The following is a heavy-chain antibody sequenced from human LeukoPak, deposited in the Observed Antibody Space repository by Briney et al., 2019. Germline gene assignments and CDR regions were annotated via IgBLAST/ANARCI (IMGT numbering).Heavy chain of an antibody. CDR3: ARTPPPGSYYFYWFDP. V-gene: IGHV3-23*01. Sequence: GGSLRLSCAAPRFTFSAYAMSWVRQAPGKGLEWVSSISGSGGSTYYADSVKGRFTISRDNSKNTLYLQMNNLRAEDTAVYYCARTPPPGSYYFYWFDPWGQGTLVTVSS. CDR1: RFTFSAYA. D-gene: IGHD1-26*01. CDR2: ISGSGGST. J-gene: IGHJ5*02.